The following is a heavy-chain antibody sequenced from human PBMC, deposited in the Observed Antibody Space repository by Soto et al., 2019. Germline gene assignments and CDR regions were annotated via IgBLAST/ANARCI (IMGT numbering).Heavy chain of an antibody. CDR2: VHPGNSDI. D-gene: IGHD1-20*01. CDR3: AALTGATFH. Sequence: LGESLKISCKASEYSFNSYWIGWVRQMPGKGLEWMRIVHPGNSDIRYSPSFQGQVTVSVDRSISTAYLQWSSLKASDTAMYYCAALTGATFHWGQGTLVTVSS. V-gene: IGHV5-51*01. J-gene: IGHJ4*02. CDR1: EYSFNSYW.